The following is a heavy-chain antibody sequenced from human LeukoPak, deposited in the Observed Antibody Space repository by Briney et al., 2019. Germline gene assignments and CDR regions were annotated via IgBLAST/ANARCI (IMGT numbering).Heavy chain of an antibody. CDR1: GGSISSGSYY. CDR3: ARESSRPPYWYFDL. Sequence: SETLSLTCTVSGGSISSGSYYWSWIRQPAGKGLEWIGRIYTSGSTNYNPSLKSRVTISVDTFKNQFSLKLSSVTAADTAVYYCARESSRPPYWYFDLWGRGTLVTVSS. V-gene: IGHV4-61*02. J-gene: IGHJ2*01. CDR2: IYTSGST. D-gene: IGHD6-13*01.